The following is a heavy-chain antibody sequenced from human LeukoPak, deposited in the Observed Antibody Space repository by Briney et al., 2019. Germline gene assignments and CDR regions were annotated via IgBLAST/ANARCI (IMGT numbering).Heavy chain of an antibody. CDR1: GFTFDDYA. CDR3: AKDRWGSGSLDY. CDR2: ISWNSGSI. J-gene: IGHJ4*02. D-gene: IGHD3-10*01. Sequence: PGGSLRLSCAASGFTFDDYAMHWARQAPGKGLEWVSGISWNSGSIGYADSVKGRFTISRDNAKNSLYLQMNSLRAEDTALYYCAKDRWGSGSLDYWGQGTLVTVSS. V-gene: IGHV3-9*01.